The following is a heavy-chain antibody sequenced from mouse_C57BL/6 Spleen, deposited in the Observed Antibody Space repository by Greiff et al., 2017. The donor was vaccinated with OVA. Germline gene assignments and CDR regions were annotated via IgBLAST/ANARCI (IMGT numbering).Heavy chain of an antibody. Sequence: QVQLQQPGAELVKPGASVKLSCKASGYTFTSYWMQWVKQRPGQGLEWIGEIDPSDSYTNYNQKFKGKATLTVDTSSSTAYMQLSSLTSEDSAVYYCARSYCTNSMAMDYWGQGTSVTVSS. J-gene: IGHJ4*01. CDR2: IDPSDSYT. D-gene: IGHD4-1*02. CDR1: GYTFTSYW. V-gene: IGHV1-50*01. CDR3: ARSYCTNSMAMDY.